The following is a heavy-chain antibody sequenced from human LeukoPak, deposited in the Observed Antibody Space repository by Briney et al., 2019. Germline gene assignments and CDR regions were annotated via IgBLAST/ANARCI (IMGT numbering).Heavy chain of an antibody. CDR3: AKGGSGYSYGYYFDY. CDR2: ISSSGSTI. V-gene: IGHV3-11*01. J-gene: IGHJ4*02. CDR1: GFTFSDYY. D-gene: IGHD5-18*01. Sequence: GGSLRLSCAASGFTFSDYYMSWIRQAPGKGLEFISYISSSGSTISYADSVKGRFTISRDNAKKSMYLQMNSLRAEDTALYYCAKGGSGYSYGYYFDYWGQGTLVTVSS.